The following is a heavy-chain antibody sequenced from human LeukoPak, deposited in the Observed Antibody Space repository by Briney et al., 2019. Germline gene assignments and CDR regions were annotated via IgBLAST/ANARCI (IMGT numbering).Heavy chain of an antibody. V-gene: IGHV3-48*01. J-gene: IGHJ5*01. CDR2: IKSGGNAV. CDR3: ARVGSRGDWFDY. Sequence: GGSLRLSCAASGFTFCTYNMLWVRQTPGKGLEFLFYIKSGGNAVHYADSVKDRFTFSSDNAKNSLYLQMTGLRVEDSGIYYCARVGSRGDWFDYWGQGTRVTVSS. CDR1: GFTFCTYN. D-gene: IGHD1-26*01.